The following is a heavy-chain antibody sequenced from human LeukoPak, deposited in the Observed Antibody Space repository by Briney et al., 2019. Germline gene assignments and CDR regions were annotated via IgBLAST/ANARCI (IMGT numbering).Heavy chain of an antibody. D-gene: IGHD5-12*01. Sequence: PGRSLRLSCAASGFTFSSYAMHWVRRAPGKGLEWVSATSSSDAGKYYADSVRGRFTISRDNSNHMLYLQMNSLIAEDTAIYYCAKDDDWLRFEHWGRGTPVSVSS. CDR1: GFTFSSYA. CDR3: AKDDDWLRFEH. V-gene: IGHV3-23*01. J-gene: IGHJ4*02. CDR2: TSSSDAGK.